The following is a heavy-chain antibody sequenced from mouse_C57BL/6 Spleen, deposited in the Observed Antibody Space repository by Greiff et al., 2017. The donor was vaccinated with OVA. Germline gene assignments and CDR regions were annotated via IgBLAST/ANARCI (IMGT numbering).Heavy chain of an antibody. V-gene: IGHV1-64*01. CDR1: GYTFTSYW. CDR2: IHPNSGST. D-gene: IGHD1-1*01. CDR3: ATHYYYNGY. J-gene: IGHJ2*01. Sequence: QVQLQQPGAELVKPGASVKLSCKASGYTFTSYWMQWVKQRPGQGLEWIGMIHPNSGSTNYNEKFKSKATLTVDKSSSTAYMQRSSLTSEDSAVYDCATHYYYNGYWGQGTTLTVSS.